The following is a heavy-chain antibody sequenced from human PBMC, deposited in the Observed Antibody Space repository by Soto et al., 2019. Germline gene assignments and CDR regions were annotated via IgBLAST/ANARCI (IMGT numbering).Heavy chain of an antibody. CDR1: GDTFTDYY. CDR2: VNPSGGHT. CDR3: ARGGHVVVVTAALDY. D-gene: IGHD2-21*02. Sequence: QVQLVQSGAEVKKPGASVKVSCKASGDTFTDYYIHWVRQAPGQGLGWMGTVNPSGGHTTYAQHFLGRRTMTRDTSTSPLYMELTSLTSEDTAVYYCARGGHVVVVTAALDYWGQGTLVTVSS. V-gene: IGHV1-46*01. J-gene: IGHJ4*02.